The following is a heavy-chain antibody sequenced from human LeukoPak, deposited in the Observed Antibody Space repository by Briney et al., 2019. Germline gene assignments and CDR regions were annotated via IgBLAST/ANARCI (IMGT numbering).Heavy chain of an antibody. D-gene: IGHD2-2*01. CDR2: IWYDGSNK. V-gene: IGHV3-33*01. J-gene: IGHJ4*02. CDR1: GFXFSSYG. CDR3: ARDRSCSTTSCYGGFDY. Sequence: GGSLRLSCAASGFXFSSYGIHWVRQAPGKGREWVAHIWYDGSNKYYADSVKGRFTISRDNSKNTLYLQMNSLRAEDTAVYYCARDRSCSTTSCYGGFDYWGQGTLVTASS.